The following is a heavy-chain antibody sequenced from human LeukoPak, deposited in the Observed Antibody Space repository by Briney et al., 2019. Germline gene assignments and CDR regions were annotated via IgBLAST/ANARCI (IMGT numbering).Heavy chain of an antibody. CDR3: TRSADYDFWSGYSASYYFDY. Sequence: PSETLSLTCTVSGDSISSYYWSWIRQPPGKGLEWIGYIYYSGSTNYNPSLKGRVTISVDTSKNHFSLKLSSVTAADTAVYYCTRSADYDFWSGYSASYYFDYWGQGTLVTVSS. CDR1: GDSISSYY. V-gene: IGHV4-59*01. CDR2: IYYSGST. J-gene: IGHJ4*02. D-gene: IGHD3-3*01.